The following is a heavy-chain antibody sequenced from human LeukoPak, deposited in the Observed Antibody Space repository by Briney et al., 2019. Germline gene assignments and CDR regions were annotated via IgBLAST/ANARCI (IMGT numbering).Heavy chain of an antibody. CDR3: ARYSSSWSTPTNNWFDP. J-gene: IGHJ5*02. Sequence: PGGSLRLSCAASGFTFSSYWTSWVRQAPGKGLEWVANIKQDGSEKYYVDSVKGRFTISRDNAKNSLYLQMNSLRAEDTAVYYCARYSSSWSTPTNNWFDPWGQGTLVTVSS. CDR1: GFTFSSYW. CDR2: IKQDGSEK. D-gene: IGHD6-13*01. V-gene: IGHV3-7*03.